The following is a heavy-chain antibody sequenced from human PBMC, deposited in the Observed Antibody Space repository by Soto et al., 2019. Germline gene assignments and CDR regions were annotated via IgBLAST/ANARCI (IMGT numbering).Heavy chain of an antibody. Sequence: ASVKVSCKASGGTFSSYAISWVRQAPGQGLEWMGWIIPNSGGTNYAQKFQGWVTMTRDTSISTAYMELSRLRSDDTAVYYCARDGTLAAAGPYYYYGMDVWGQGTTVTVSS. D-gene: IGHD6-13*01. J-gene: IGHJ6*02. CDR2: IIPNSGGT. CDR3: ARDGTLAAAGPYYYYGMDV. CDR1: GGTFSSYA. V-gene: IGHV1-2*04.